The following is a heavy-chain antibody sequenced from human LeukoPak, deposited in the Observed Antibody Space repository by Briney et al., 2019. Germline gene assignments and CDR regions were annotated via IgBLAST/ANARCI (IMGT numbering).Heavy chain of an antibody. CDR1: GYTFTSYG. Sequence: VASVKVSCKASGYTFTSYGISWVRQAPGQGLEWMGWISAYNGNTNYAQKLQGRVTMTTDTSTSTAYMELRSLRSDDTAVYYCARDVGGGPSGSQGLVDYWVQGTLVTVSS. CDR3: ARDVGGGPSGSQGLVDY. V-gene: IGHV1-18*01. J-gene: IGHJ4*02. CDR2: ISAYNGNT. D-gene: IGHD3-10*01.